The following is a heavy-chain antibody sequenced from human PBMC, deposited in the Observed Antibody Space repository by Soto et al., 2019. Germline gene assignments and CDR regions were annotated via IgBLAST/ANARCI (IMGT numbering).Heavy chain of an antibody. D-gene: IGHD6-13*01. CDR1: GFTFSSYA. Sequence: PGGSLRLSCAASGFTFSSYAMSWVRQAPGKGLEWVSTITGSGSTTYYADSVKGRFTLSRDNSKNTLYLQMNSLRAEDTAVYYCANYRVGSSWFYGMDVRCQGTTVTVSS. CDR3: ANYRVGSSWFYGMDV. V-gene: IGHV3-23*01. CDR2: ITGSGSTT. J-gene: IGHJ6*02.